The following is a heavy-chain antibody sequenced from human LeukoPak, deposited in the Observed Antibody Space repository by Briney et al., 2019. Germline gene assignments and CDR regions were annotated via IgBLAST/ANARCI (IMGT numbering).Heavy chain of an antibody. V-gene: IGHV1-8*03. D-gene: IGHD5-18*01. J-gene: IGHJ6*03. Sequence: ASVKVSCKASGYTFTSYYMHWVRQAPGQGLEWMGWMNPNSGNTGYAQKFQGRVTITRNTSISTAYMELSSLRSEDTAVYYCARRSRGYSYGSYYYYMDVWGKGTTVTVSS. CDR1: GYTFTSYY. CDR2: MNPNSGNT. CDR3: ARRSRGYSYGSYYYYMDV.